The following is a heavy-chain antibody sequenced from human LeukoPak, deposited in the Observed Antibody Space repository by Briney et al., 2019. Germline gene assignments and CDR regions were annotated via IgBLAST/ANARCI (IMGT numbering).Heavy chain of an antibody. D-gene: IGHD6-19*01. V-gene: IGHV4-31*03. CDR2: IYYRGSS. CDR3: TRVKALSGTPPTRPSDY. CDR1: GDSISSGGYY. Sequence: SQTLSLTCTVSGDSISSGGYYWSWIRRHPGKGLEWIGYIYYRGSSYYNPSLKSRPTISVDPSKNQFSLKLSSVTAADTAVYYCTRVKALSGTPPTRPSDYWGQGTLVTVSS. J-gene: IGHJ4*02.